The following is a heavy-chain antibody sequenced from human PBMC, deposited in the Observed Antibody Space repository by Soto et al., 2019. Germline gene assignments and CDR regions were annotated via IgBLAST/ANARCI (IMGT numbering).Heavy chain of an antibody. CDR1: GYTFTSYY. CDR3: ARDHCSSTSCYADFDY. J-gene: IGHJ4*02. CDR2: INPSGGST. Sequence: ASVKVSCKASGYTFTSYYMHWVRQAPGQGLEWMGIINPSGGSTSYAQKFQGRVTMTRDTSTSTVYMELSSLRSEDTAVYYCARDHCSSTSCYADFDYWGQGTLVTVSS. D-gene: IGHD2-2*01. V-gene: IGHV1-46*03.